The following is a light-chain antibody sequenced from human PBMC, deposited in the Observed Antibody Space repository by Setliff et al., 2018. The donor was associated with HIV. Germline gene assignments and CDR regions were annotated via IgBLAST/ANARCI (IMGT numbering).Light chain of an antibody. CDR3: QVWDSSSDHYV. CDR2: DDS. V-gene: IGLV3-21*03. Sequence: SYELTQPPSVSVAPGKTARITCGGNKIGSKSVHWYQQKPGQAPVLVVYDDSDRPSGIPARFYCSNSGNTSTLTISRVEAGDEADDYCQVWDSSSDHYVFGTWTKVTVL. J-gene: IGLJ1*01. CDR1: KIGSKS.